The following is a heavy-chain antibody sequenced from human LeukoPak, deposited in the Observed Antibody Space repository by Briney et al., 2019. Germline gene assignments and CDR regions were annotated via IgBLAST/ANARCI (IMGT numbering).Heavy chain of an antibody. CDR3: ARESPVYNWFDP. Sequence: PSETLSLTCAVSGGSISSYYWSWIRQPPGKELEWIGYIYYSGSTNYNPSLKSRVTISVDTSKNQFSLKLSSVTAAGTAVYYCARESPVYNWFDPWGQGTLVTVSS. CDR1: GGSISSYY. CDR2: IYYSGST. J-gene: IGHJ5*02. V-gene: IGHV4-59*01.